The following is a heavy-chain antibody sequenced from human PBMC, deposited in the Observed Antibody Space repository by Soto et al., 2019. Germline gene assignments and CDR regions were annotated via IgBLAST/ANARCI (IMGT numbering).Heavy chain of an antibody. CDR1: GDSFTTYW. J-gene: IGHJ5*02. D-gene: IGHD3-10*01. CDR3: ARRVVPLMVRGVKYNWFDP. Sequence: GESLKIACQASGDSFTTYWIAWVRQMPGKGLEWMGIINPRDSDIRYSPSFQGQVTISADRSTSVAYLQWTSLKASDTAMYYSARRVVPLMVRGVKYNWFDPWGKGTVVTVSS. V-gene: IGHV5-51*01. CDR2: INPRDSDI.